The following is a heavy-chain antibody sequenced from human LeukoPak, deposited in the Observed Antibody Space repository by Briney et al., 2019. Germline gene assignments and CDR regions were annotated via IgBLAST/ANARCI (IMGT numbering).Heavy chain of an antibody. CDR2: INPNSGAT. Sequence: ASVKVSCKASGHTFTDYSMHWVRQAPGQGVEWMGWINPNSGATNYAQKFEGRVTMTRDTSITTVYMELSRLRSDDTAVYSCARAREYHLPLTDYWGQGTLVTVSS. D-gene: IGHD2-2*01. CDR1: GHTFTDYS. J-gene: IGHJ4*02. V-gene: IGHV1-2*02. CDR3: ARAREYHLPLTDY.